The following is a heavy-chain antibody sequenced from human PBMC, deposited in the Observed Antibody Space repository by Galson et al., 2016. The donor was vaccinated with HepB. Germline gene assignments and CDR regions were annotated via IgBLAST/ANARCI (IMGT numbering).Heavy chain of an antibody. J-gene: IGHJ4*02. V-gene: IGHV3-21*01. CDR3: AKDSILDD. D-gene: IGHD3-3*01. CDR2: ISISSNFI. Sequence: LRLSCAASGFTFSPYTMNWVRQPPGKGLEWVSSISISSNFIHYADSVKGRFTISRDNAKNSLFLQMSSLRAEDTAIYYCAKDSILDDWGQGILVTVSS. CDR1: GFTFSPYT.